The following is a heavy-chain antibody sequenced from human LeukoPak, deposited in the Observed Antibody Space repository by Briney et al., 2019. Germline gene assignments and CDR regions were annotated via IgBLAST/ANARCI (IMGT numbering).Heavy chain of an antibody. Sequence: GASVKVSCKASGCTFTSYYMHWVRQAPGQGLEWMGIINPSGGSTSYAQKFQGRVTMTRDTSTSTVYMELSSLRSEDTAVYYCAKVYCGGDCSYNWFDPWGQGTLVTVSS. J-gene: IGHJ5*02. CDR3: AKVYCGGDCSYNWFDP. V-gene: IGHV1-46*01. CDR1: GCTFTSYY. CDR2: INPSGGST. D-gene: IGHD2-21*02.